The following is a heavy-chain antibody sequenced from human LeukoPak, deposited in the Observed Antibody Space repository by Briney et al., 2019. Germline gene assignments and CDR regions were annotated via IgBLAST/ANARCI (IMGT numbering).Heavy chain of an antibody. CDR2: IYHSGST. J-gene: IGHJ4*02. CDR3: ASWGYYYDSSGSFDY. V-gene: IGHV4-4*02. D-gene: IGHD3-22*01. CDR1: GGSISSSNW. Sequence: PSETLSLTCAVSGGSISSSNWWRWVRPPPGKGLEWIGEIYHSGSTNYNPSLKSRVTISVDRTKNQFSLKLSSVTAADTAVYYCASWGYYYDSSGSFDYWGQGTLVTVSS.